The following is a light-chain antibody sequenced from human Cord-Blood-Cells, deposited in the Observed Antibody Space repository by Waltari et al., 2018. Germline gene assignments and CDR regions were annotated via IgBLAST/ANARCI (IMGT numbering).Light chain of an antibody. J-gene: IGKJ4*01. CDR1: QSLLHSNGYNY. Sequence: DIVMTQSPLSLPVTPGEPASISCRSSQSLLHSNGYNYLDWYLQKPGQSPQLLIYLGSNTDSRVPGKVRGRGTCTGFTLKISRVEAEDVGVYYCMQALQTPLTFGGGTKVEIK. CDR2: LGS. V-gene: IGKV2-28*01. CDR3: MQALQTPLT.